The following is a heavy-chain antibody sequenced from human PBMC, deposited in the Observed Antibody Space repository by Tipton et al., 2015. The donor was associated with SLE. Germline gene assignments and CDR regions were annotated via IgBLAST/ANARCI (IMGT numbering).Heavy chain of an antibody. Sequence: TLSLTCTVSGGSISSYYWSRIRQPPGKGLEWIGYIYYSGSTNYNPSLKSRVTISVDTSKNQFSLKLSSVTAADTAVYYCARDGDAAAGFDYWGQGTLVTVSS. D-gene: IGHD6-13*01. CDR2: IYYSGST. CDR3: ARDGDAAAGFDY. J-gene: IGHJ4*02. V-gene: IGHV4-59*01. CDR1: GGSISSYY.